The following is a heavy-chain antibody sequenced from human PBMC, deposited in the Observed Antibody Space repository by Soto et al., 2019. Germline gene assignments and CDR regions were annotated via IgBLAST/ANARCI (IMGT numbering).Heavy chain of an antibody. Sequence: WETLSLTCTVSGGSISRSTYYWGWIRQPPGKGLEWIGGIYYSGSTYYRPSLKSRVTISVDTSKNQFSLKLSSVTAADTAVYYCARHVPAAIRLGWFDPWGQGTLVTVSS. D-gene: IGHD2-2*02. CDR1: GGSISRSTYY. V-gene: IGHV4-39*01. CDR3: ARHVPAAIRLGWFDP. CDR2: IYYSGST. J-gene: IGHJ5*02.